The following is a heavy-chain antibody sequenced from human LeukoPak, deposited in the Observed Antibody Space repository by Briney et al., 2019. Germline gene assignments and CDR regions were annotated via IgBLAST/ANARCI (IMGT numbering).Heavy chain of an antibody. J-gene: IGHJ4*02. CDR2: IKQDGSNK. CDR3: AKDRVQLWFAVSPDY. Sequence: PGGSLRLSCAASGFTFSSYWMSWVRQAPGKGLEWVANIKQDGSNKYYADSVKGRFTISRDNSKNTLYLQMNSLRAEDTAVYYCAKDRVQLWFAVSPDYWGQGTLVTVSS. CDR1: GFTFSSYW. V-gene: IGHV3-7*01. D-gene: IGHD5-18*01.